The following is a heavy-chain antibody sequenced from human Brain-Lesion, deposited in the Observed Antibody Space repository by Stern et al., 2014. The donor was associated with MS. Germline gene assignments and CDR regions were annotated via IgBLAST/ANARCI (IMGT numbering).Heavy chain of an antibody. CDR2: ISWNSGTI. J-gene: IGHJ4*02. CDR1: GFTFDDSA. Sequence: VQLVESGGDLVQPGRSLRLSCAAFGFTFDDSALHWVRQAPGKGLEWVAGISWNSGTIGYADSVKGRFTTSRDNAYSSLYLQMNSLRPEDTALYYCARDITGSSAYFDYWGQGTLVTVSS. D-gene: IGHD1-14*01. V-gene: IGHV3-9*01. CDR3: ARDITGSSAYFDY.